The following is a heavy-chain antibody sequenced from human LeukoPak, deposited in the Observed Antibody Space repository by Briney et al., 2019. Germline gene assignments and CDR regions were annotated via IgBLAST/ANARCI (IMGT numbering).Heavy chain of an antibody. D-gene: IGHD3-16*01. Sequence: GGSLRLSCAASGFTFTDYWMHWVRQVPGKGLVWVSIINTDTRGTYYADSVKGRFTISRDNAKSILYLQMDSLRAEDTAVYYCAKAGAYHFDNWGQGTLVTVSS. CDR2: INTDTRGT. CDR3: AKAGAYHFDN. V-gene: IGHV3-74*01. CDR1: GFTFTDYW. J-gene: IGHJ4*02.